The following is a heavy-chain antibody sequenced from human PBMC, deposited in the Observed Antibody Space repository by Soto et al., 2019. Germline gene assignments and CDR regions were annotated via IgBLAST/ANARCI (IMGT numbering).Heavy chain of an antibody. CDR2: IIPIFGTA. V-gene: IGHV1-69*01. J-gene: IGHJ3*02. Sequence: QVQLVQSGAEVKKPGSLVRVSWKASGGTFSSYAISWVRQAPGQGLEWMGGIIPIFGTANYAQKFQGRVTITADESTSTAYMELSSLRSEDTAVYYCARDWVIVTGGAFDIWGQGTMVTASS. CDR1: GGTFSSYA. CDR3: ARDWVIVTGGAFDI. D-gene: IGHD2-21*01.